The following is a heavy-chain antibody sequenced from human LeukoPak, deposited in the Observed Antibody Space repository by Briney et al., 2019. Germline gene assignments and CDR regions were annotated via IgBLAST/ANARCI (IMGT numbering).Heavy chain of an antibody. V-gene: IGHV4-39*07. CDR3: ARSPYKTSWHFYGDWFDP. D-gene: IGHD2/OR15-2a*01. Sequence: PSETLSLSCSVSGGSLSRGPYYWGWIRQSPGKALEWIGSIYYSGYTYYNPSLKSRVTIAVDTSKNQFSLKVNSVTAADTAVYYCARSPYKTSWHFYGDWFDPWGQGTLVTVSS. CDR1: GGSLSRGPYY. J-gene: IGHJ5*02. CDR2: IYYSGYT.